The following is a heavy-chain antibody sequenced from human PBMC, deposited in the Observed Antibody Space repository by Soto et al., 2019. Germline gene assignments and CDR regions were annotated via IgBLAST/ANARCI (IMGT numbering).Heavy chain of an antibody. CDR2: INAGNGNT. V-gene: IGHV1-3*01. Sequence: QVQLVQSGAEVKKPGASVKVSCKASGYTFTSYAMHWVRQAPGHRLEWMGCINAGNGNTKYSQKYQCRVTITRETSASTAYLELSSLRSEDTSVYYCAGDNDIAAAGANYFDYWGQGTLVTVSS. D-gene: IGHD6-13*01. J-gene: IGHJ4*02. CDR1: GYTFTSYA. CDR3: AGDNDIAAAGANYFDY.